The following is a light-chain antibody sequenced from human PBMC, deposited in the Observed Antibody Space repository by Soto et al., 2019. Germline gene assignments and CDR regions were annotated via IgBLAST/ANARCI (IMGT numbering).Light chain of an antibody. CDR1: SSNIGAYYD. CDR2: GNS. J-gene: IGLJ2*01. V-gene: IGLV1-40*01. CDR3: QSYDSSLSGVV. Sequence: QSVLTQPPSVSGAPGQRVTISCTGSSSNIGAYYDVHWYQQLPGTAPKLLIYGNSNRPSGVPDRFSGSKSGASASLAITGLQAEDEADYYCQSYDSSLSGVVFGGGTKVTVL.